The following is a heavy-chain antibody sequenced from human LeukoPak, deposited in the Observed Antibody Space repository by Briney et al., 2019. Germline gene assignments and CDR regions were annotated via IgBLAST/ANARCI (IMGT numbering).Heavy chain of an antibody. CDR2: ISGSGGST. Sequence: PGGSLRLSCAASGFTFSSYAMSWVRQAPGKGLEWVSAISGSGGSTYYADSVKGRFTISRDNSKNTLYLQMNSLRAEDTAVYYCAKDGLLWFRELLQVDYWGQGTLVTVSS. CDR3: AKDGLLWFRELLQVDY. CDR1: GFTFSSYA. V-gene: IGHV3-23*01. J-gene: IGHJ4*02. D-gene: IGHD3-10*01.